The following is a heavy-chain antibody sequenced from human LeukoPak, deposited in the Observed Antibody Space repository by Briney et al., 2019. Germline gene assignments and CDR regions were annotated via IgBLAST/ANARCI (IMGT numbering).Heavy chain of an antibody. CDR1: GYTFIDYY. CDR2: INPNSGGT. J-gene: IGHJ5*02. V-gene: IGHV1-2*02. CDR3: ARDAAYGSGSYPLDP. Sequence: ASVKVSCKASGYTFIDYYMYWVRQAPGQGLEWMGWINPNSGGTNSTQKFQGRVTMTRDTSISTAYMELSRLRSEDTAVYYCARDAAYGSGSYPLDPWGQGTLVTVSS. D-gene: IGHD3-10*01.